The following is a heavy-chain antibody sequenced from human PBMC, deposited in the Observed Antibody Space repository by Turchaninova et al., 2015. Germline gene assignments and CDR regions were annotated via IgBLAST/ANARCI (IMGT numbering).Heavy chain of an antibody. CDR3: ARSSDYLRGVLDI. CDR2: IDYDESN. V-gene: IGHV4-39*07. D-gene: IGHD5-12*01. J-gene: IGHJ3*02. Sequence: QLQLQESGPGLVKPSETLSLTCTVSGGSISSSTYYWGWIRQPPGKGLEWIGSIDYDESNYHHPSPKIRVALSCDTPKTQFSLTCNYLSTADTAVYYCARSSDYLRGVLDIWGQVTVVTVSS. CDR1: GGSISSSTYY.